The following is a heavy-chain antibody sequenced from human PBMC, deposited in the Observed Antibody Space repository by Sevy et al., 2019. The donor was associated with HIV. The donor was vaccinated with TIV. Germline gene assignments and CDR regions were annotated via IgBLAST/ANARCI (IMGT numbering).Heavy chain of an antibody. J-gene: IGHJ4*02. CDR1: GFDFPNAW. D-gene: IGHD3-3*02. CDR2: IKSITDGGAA. V-gene: IGHV3-15*07. Sequence: GGSLRLSCTASGFDFPNAWMNWVRQVPGKGLEWVGHIKSITDGGAAGYAAPVKGRFTISRHDSKNTLYLQMNSLKVEDTAVYFCSTDDLISYWGRGTLVTVSS. CDR3: STDDLISY.